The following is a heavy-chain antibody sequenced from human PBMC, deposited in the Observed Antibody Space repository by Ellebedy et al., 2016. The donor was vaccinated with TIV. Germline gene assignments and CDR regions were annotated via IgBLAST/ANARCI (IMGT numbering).Heavy chain of an antibody. CDR1: GDSVSSNSAA. CDR2: TYYRSKWYN. J-gene: IGHJ3*02. CDR3: ARGVTTSIMDAFDI. V-gene: IGHV6-1*01. D-gene: IGHD4-17*01. Sequence: SQTLSLTCAISGDSVSSNSAAWNWIRQSPSRGLEWLGRTYYRSKWYNNYAPSVKRRITINPDTSKNQLSVQLNYVTPEDTAVYSRARGVTTSIMDAFDIWGQGTVVTGSS.